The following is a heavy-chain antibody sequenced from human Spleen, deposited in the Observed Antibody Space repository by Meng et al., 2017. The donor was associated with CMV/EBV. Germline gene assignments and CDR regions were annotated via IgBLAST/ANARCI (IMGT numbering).Heavy chain of an antibody. J-gene: IGHJ4*02. CDR3: AYSEGIMGGPLPH. CDR1: GSSLTTSGVS. CDR2: IFWYDDK. D-gene: IGHD1-26*01. V-gene: IGHV2-5*01. Sequence: FSGSSLTTSGVSVAWVRQPPRKALDLLAHIFWYDDKRYSPSLKTRLTITKDTSKTQVVLTMTNVDPVDTATYFYAYSEGIMGGPLPHWGQGALVTVSS.